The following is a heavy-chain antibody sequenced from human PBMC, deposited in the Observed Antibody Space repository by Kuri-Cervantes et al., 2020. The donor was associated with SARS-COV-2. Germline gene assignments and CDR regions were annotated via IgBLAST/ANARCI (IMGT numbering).Heavy chain of an antibody. D-gene: IGHD1-26*01. Sequence: ESLKISCAVYGGSFSGYYWSWIRQPPGKGLEWIGEINHSGSTNYNPSLKSRVTISVDTSKNQFSLKLSSVIAADTAVYYCARGWYPVGATILYYFDYWGQGTLVTVSS. CDR2: INHSGST. CDR1: GGSFSGYY. CDR3: ARGWYPVGATILYYFDY. J-gene: IGHJ4*02. V-gene: IGHV4-34*01.